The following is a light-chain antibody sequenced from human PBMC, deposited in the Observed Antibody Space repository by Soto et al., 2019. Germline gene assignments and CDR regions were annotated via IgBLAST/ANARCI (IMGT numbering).Light chain of an antibody. Sequence: DIQMTKSPSSLSASVGDRVSVTCRASQSISTFLNWYQQRPGEAPKLLIYAASSLQSGVPSRFSGSGSGADFTLTIGSLQPEDFATYYCQQSYTTPRTFGQGTKVEVK. CDR2: AAS. V-gene: IGKV1-39*01. CDR1: QSISTF. J-gene: IGKJ1*01. CDR3: QQSYTTPRT.